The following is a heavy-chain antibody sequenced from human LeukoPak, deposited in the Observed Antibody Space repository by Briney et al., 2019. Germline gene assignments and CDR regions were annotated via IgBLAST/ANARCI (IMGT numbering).Heavy chain of an antibody. V-gene: IGHV4-59*01. CDR3: AREDSHNWFDP. CDR2: IYYSGST. Sequence: PSENLSLNCTVSGGSISSNNWRWLGQPPGKGLEWGGYIYYSGSTNYNHSLKSGVTISVDTTKNQFSLKRRSVTDADTAVYYCAREDSHNWFDPWGQGTLVTVSS. J-gene: IGHJ5*02. CDR1: GGSISSNN. D-gene: IGHD2-21*01.